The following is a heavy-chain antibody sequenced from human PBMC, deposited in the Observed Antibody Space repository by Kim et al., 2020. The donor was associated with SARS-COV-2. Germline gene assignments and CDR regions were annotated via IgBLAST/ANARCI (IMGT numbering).Heavy chain of an antibody. V-gene: IGHV4-39*01. J-gene: IGHJ6*02. D-gene: IGHD3-9*01. CDR1: GGSISSSSYY. Sequence: SETLSLTCTVSGGSISSSSYYWGWIRQPPGKGLEWIGSIYYSGSTYYNPSLKSRVTISVDTSKNQFSLKLSSVTAADTAVYYCARLEYFDWLLSFDYGMDVWGQGTTVTVSS. CDR3: ARLEYFDWLLSFDYGMDV. CDR2: IYYSGST.